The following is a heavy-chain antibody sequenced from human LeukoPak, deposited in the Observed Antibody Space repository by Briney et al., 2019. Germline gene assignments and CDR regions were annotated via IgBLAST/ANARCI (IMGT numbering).Heavy chain of an antibody. J-gene: IGHJ4*02. CDR2: IIPIFGTA. CDR3: ARGRSQYYDFWSGRYGLDY. V-gene: IGHV1-69*13. Sequence: SVKVSCKASGGIFRSYAINWVRQAPGQGLEWMGGIIPIFGTANYAQKFQGRVTITADESTSTAYMELSSLRSEDTAVYYCARGRSQYYDFWSGRYGLDYWGQGTLVTVSS. CDR1: GGIFRSYA. D-gene: IGHD3-3*01.